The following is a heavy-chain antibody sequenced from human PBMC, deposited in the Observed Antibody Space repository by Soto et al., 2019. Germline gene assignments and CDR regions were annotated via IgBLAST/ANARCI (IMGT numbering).Heavy chain of an antibody. CDR3: ARGVSGSYRYYYYGMDV. D-gene: IGHD1-26*01. CDR1: GGSVSSGSYY. J-gene: IGHJ6*02. CDR2: IYYSGST. V-gene: IGHV4-61*01. Sequence: LPETLSLTCTVSGGSVSSGSYYWSWIRQPPGKGLEWIGYIYYSGSTNYNPSLKSRVTISVDTSKNQFSLKLSSVTAADTAVYYCARGVSGSYRYYYYGMDVWGQGTTVTVSS.